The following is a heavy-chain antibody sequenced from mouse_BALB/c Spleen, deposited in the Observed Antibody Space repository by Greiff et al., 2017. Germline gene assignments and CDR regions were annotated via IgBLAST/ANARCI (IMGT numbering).Heavy chain of an antibody. CDR3: TRELLNY. CDR1: GYTFTSYW. J-gene: IGHJ2*01. CDR2: IYPSDSYT. Sequence: VQLQQPGAELVRPGASVKLSCKASGYTFTSYWINWVKQRPGQGLEWIGNIYPSDSYTNYNQKFKDKATLTVDKSSSTAYMQLSSPTSEDSAVYYCTRELLNYWGQGTTLTVSS. V-gene: IGHV1-69*02. D-gene: IGHD1-1*01.